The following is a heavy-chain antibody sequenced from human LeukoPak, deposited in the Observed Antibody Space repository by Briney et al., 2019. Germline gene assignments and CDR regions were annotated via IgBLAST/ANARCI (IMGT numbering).Heavy chain of an antibody. Sequence: PETLSLTCTVSGGSISSYYWSWIRQPPGKGLEWIGYIYYSGSTNYKPSLKSRVTISVDTSKNQFSLKLNSVTAADTAVYYCARGGYYGSGNDFRFDPWGQGTLVTVSS. J-gene: IGHJ5*02. V-gene: IGHV4-59*01. CDR1: GGSISSYY. CDR2: IYYSGST. CDR3: ARGGYYGSGNDFRFDP. D-gene: IGHD3-10*01.